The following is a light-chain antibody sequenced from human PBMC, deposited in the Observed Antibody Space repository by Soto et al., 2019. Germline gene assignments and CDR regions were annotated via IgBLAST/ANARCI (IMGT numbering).Light chain of an antibody. CDR2: QDS. Sequence: SYELTQPPSVSVSPGQTASITCSGDKLGDKYACWYQQKPGQSPVLVIYQDSERPSGIPERFSGSNSGNTATLTISGTQAMDEADYYCQAWDSSTVAVFGGGTKLTVL. CDR3: QAWDSSTVAV. CDR1: KLGDKY. J-gene: IGLJ2*01. V-gene: IGLV3-1*01.